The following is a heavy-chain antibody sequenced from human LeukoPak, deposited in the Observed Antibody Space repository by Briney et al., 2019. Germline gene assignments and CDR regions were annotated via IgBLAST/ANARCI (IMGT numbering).Heavy chain of an antibody. CDR2: ISSSSNYI. D-gene: IGHD2-8*01. CDR1: GFTFTDYG. J-gene: IGHJ4*02. CDR3: ARESPEWRYFDY. V-gene: IGHV3-21*01. Sequence: PGGSLRLSCAAAGFTFTDYGMSWVGQAPGKGLEWVSSISSSSNYIYYADSVKGRFTISRDNAKNSLYLQMNSLRAEDTAVYYCARESPEWRYFDYWGQGTLVTVSS.